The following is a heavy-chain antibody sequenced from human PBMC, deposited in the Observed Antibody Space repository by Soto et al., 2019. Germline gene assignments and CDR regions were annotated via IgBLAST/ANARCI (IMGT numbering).Heavy chain of an antibody. V-gene: IGHV5-51*01. CDR2: IYPGDSDT. J-gene: IGHJ3*01. CDR1: GYSFTSYW. D-gene: IGHD1-26*01. Sequence: GESLKISCKGSGYSFTSYWIGWVRQMPGKGLEWMGIIYPGDSDTTYSPSFQGQVTISADKSISTAYLQWNNLKASDTAIYYCASLILGATDAFDLWGQGTMVTVSS. CDR3: ASLILGATDAFDL.